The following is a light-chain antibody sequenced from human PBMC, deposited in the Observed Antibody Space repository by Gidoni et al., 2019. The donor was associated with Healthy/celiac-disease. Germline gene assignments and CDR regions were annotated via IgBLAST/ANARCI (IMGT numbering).Light chain of an antibody. CDR1: SSDGCGYNY. J-gene: IGLJ2*01. CDR3: SSYTSSSTHVV. V-gene: IGLV2-14*01. Sequence: QSDLTQPAAVAGSPGQSITISCTGTSSDGCGYNYVSWYQQHPGKAPKLLIYAVSTRPSGVSTRFSGSKSGTTASLTISGLPAEDEADYYCSSYTSSSTHVVFGGGTKLTVL. CDR2: AVS.